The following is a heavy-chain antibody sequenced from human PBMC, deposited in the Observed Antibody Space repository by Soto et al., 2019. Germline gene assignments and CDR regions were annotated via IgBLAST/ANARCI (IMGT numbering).Heavy chain of an antibody. Sequence: SVKVSCKASGGTFSSYAISWVRQAPGQGLEWMGGIIPIFGTANYAQKFQGRVTITADKSTSTAYMELSSLRSEDTAVYYCAKGSGYQYYFDYWGQGTLDTVSS. J-gene: IGHJ4*02. CDR3: AKGSGYQYYFDY. CDR2: IIPIFGTA. V-gene: IGHV1-69*06. D-gene: IGHD3-22*01. CDR1: GGTFSSYA.